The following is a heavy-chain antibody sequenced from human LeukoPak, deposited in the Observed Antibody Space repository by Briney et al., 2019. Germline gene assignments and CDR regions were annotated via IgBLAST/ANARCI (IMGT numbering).Heavy chain of an antibody. CDR1: GYTFTGYY. D-gene: IGHD3-3*01. V-gene: IGHV1-2*02. CDR3: ARAHILRFLEWPYCYYYMDV. J-gene: IGHJ6*03. CDR2: INPNSGGT. Sequence: GASVKVSCKASGYTFTGYYMHWVRQAPGQGLEWMGWINPNSGGTNYAQKFQGRVTMTRDTSISTAYMELSRLRSDDTAVYYCARAHILRFLEWPYCYYYMDVWGKGTTVTVSS.